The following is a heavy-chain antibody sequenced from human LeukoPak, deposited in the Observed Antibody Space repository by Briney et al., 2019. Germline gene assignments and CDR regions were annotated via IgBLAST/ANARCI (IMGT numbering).Heavy chain of an antibody. D-gene: IGHD2/OR15-2a*01. J-gene: IGHJ4*02. CDR3: ARELTFDY. CDR2: ISSSDCYI. V-gene: IGHV3-21*01. Sequence: PGGSLRLSCAASGFTFSSYSMNWVRQAPGKGLEWVSYISSSDCYIYYADSVKGRFIISRDNAKNSLYLQMNSLRAEDRAVYYCARELTFDYWGQGTLVTVSS. CDR1: GFTFSSYS.